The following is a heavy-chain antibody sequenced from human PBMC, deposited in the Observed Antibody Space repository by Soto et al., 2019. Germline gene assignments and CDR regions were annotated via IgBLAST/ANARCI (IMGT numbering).Heavy chain of an antibody. Sequence: QVQLVESGGGVVQPGRSLRLSCAASGFTFSSYGMHWVRQAPGKGLEWVAVIWYDGSNKYYADSVKGRFTISRDNSKNTLYLQMNSLRAEDTAVYYCARGGSPYYYGMDVWGQGTTVTVSS. CDR3: ARGGSPYYYGMDV. D-gene: IGHD3-16*01. V-gene: IGHV3-33*01. J-gene: IGHJ6*02. CDR1: GFTFSSYG. CDR2: IWYDGSNK.